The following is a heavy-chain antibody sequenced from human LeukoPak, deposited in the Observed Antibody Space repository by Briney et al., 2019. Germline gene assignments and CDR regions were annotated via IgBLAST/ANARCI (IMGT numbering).Heavy chain of an antibody. CDR1: GYTFTGYY. Sequence: GASVKVSCKASGYTFTGYYMHWVRQAPGQGLEWMGWINPNSGGTNYAQKFQGRVTMTRDTSISTAYMELSRLRSDDTAVYYCARDAMRYDILTYYFDYWGQGTLVTVSS. CDR3: ARDAMRYDILTYYFDY. D-gene: IGHD3-9*01. CDR2: INPNSGGT. V-gene: IGHV1-2*02. J-gene: IGHJ4*02.